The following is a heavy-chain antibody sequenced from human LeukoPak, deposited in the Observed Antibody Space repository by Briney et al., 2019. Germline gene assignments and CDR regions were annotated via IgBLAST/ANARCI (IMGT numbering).Heavy chain of an antibody. Sequence: GESLKISCKGSGYSFTSYWISWVRQMPGKGLEWMGRIDPSDSYTNYSPSFQGHVTISADKSISTAYLQWSSLKASDTAMYYCARHTGARYSGGWPPFDYWGQGTLVTVSS. CDR3: ARHTGARYSGGWPPFDY. CDR2: IDPSDSYT. CDR1: GYSFTSYW. V-gene: IGHV5-10-1*01. D-gene: IGHD6-19*01. J-gene: IGHJ4*02.